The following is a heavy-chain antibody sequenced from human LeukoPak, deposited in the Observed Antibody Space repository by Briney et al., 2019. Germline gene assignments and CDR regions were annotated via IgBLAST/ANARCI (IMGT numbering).Heavy chain of an antibody. V-gene: IGHV3-30*18. J-gene: IGHJ4*02. Sequence: PGRSLRLSCAASGFTFSSYGMHWVRQAPGKGLEWVAVILYDGSNKYYADSVKGRFTISRDNSKNTLYLQVNSLRAEDTGVYYCAKGTVEKWLVPFDCWGQGTLVTVSS. CDR1: GFTFSSYG. CDR3: AKGTVEKWLVPFDC. D-gene: IGHD6-19*01. CDR2: ILYDGSNK.